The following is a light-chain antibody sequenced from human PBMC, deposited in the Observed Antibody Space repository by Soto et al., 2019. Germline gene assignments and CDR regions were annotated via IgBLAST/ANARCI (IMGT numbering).Light chain of an antibody. Sequence: EIVWTQSPGTLSLSPGERATLSCRASQSVSSSYLAWYQQKPGQAPRLLIYGASRRATGIPDRFSGSGSGTDFTLTISRLEPEDFPVYYCQQYGSSPLTFGGGTKVEIK. CDR1: QSVSSSY. J-gene: IGKJ4*01. CDR2: GAS. CDR3: QQYGSSPLT. V-gene: IGKV3-20*01.